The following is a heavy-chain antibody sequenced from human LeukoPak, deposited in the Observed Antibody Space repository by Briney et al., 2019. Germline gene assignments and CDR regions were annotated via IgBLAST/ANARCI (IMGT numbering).Heavy chain of an antibody. J-gene: IGHJ4*02. V-gene: IGHV1-2*02. CDR1: GYSFTDHY. CDR2: IKPDRGDT. Sequence: ASVKVSCKASGYSFTDHYLHWVRQAPGQGLEWMGWIKPDRGDTKYAQKFQGRVSMTTDTSIRTAYMELTRLTPDDTAVYYCASPVDTGYYFDHWGQGTLVTVP. CDR3: ASPVDTGYYFDH. D-gene: IGHD5-18*01.